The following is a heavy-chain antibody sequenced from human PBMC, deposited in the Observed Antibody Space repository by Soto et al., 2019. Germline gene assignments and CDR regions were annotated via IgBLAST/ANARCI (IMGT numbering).Heavy chain of an antibody. V-gene: IGHV3-30-3*01. D-gene: IGHD1-20*01. J-gene: IGHJ4*02. CDR1: GFTFSSYA. CDR2: ISYDGSNK. Sequence: PGGSLKLSCAASGFTFSSYAMHWVRQAPGKGLEWVAVISYDGSNKYYADSVKGRFTITRDNSKKTLYLQMNSLRAEDTAVYYCARERRPSNWNPGYWGQGTLVTVSS. CDR3: ARERRPSNWNPGY.